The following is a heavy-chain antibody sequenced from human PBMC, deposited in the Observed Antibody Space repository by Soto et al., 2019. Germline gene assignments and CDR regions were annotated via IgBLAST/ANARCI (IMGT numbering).Heavy chain of an antibody. CDR1: GGSFSCYY. D-gene: IGHD3-22*01. Sequence: SETLSLTCAVYGGSFSCYYWSWIRQPPGKGLEWIGEINHSGSTNYNPSLKSRVTISVDTSKNQFSLKLSSVTAADTAVYYCARXPLAFAYYYDSSGYFDYWGQGTLVTVSS. CDR2: INHSGST. CDR3: ARXPLAFAYYYDSSGYFDY. V-gene: IGHV4-34*01. J-gene: IGHJ4*02.